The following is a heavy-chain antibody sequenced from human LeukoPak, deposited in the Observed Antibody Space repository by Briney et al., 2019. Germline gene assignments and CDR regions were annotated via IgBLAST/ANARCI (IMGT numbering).Heavy chain of an antibody. V-gene: IGHV1-18*04. CDR3: ARNIMITVGGVNVTPGGFDY. CDR2: ISAYNGNT. J-gene: IGHJ4*02. Sequence: ASVKVSCKASGYTFTGYYMHWVRQAPGQGLEWMGWISAYNGNTNYAQKLQGRVTMTTDTSTSTAYMELRRLRSGDTAVYYCARNIMITVGGVNVTPGGFDYWGQGTLVTVSS. CDR1: GYTFTGYY. D-gene: IGHD3-16*02.